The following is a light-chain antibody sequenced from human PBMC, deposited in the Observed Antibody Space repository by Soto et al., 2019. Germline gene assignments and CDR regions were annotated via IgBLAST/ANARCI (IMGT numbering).Light chain of an antibody. CDR3: QQYNDNWT. CDR2: KAS. J-gene: IGKJ1*01. CDR1: QSVSRW. Sequence: DIQMTQSPSTLSASVGDRVTITCRASQSVSRWLAWYQQKPGKATKLLIYKASTLESGVPSRFSGSGSVTEFTLAISSLHPDDSATYYCQQYNDNWTFGQGTKVEIK. V-gene: IGKV1-5*03.